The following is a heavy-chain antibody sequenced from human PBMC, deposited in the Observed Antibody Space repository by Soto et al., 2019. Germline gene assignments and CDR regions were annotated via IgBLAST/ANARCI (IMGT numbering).Heavy chain of an antibody. Sequence: ASVKVSCKASGYTFTSYGISWVRQAPGQGLEWMGWISAYNGNTNYAQKLQGRVTMTTDTSTSTAYMELRSLRSDDTAVYYCARQQQLKQYYYYGMDVWGQGTTVTVSS. CDR1: GYTFTSYG. V-gene: IGHV1-18*01. CDR2: ISAYNGNT. CDR3: ARQQQLKQYYYYGMDV. J-gene: IGHJ6*02. D-gene: IGHD6-13*01.